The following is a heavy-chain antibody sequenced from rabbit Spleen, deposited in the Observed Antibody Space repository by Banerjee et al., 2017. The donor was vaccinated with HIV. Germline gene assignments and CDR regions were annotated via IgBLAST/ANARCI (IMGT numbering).Heavy chain of an antibody. CDR1: GFDFSTYS. CDR2: IYTAGGTT. V-gene: IGHV1S7*01. CDR3: ARDLGYDDYSEKGYFNL. D-gene: IGHD2-1*01. Sequence: QLKESGGGLVTPGGTLTLTGTASGFDFSTYSMSWARQAPGKGLEGIGLIYTAGGTTDYASWVNGRFTISSDNAQNTVDLQMNSLTAADTATYFCARDLGYDDYSEKGYFNLWGPGTLVTVS. J-gene: IGHJ4*01.